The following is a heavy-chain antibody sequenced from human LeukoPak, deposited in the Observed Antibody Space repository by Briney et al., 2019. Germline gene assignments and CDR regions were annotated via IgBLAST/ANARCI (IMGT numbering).Heavy chain of an antibody. J-gene: IGHJ4*02. CDR2: IIPILGIA. V-gene: IGHV1-69*04. D-gene: IGHD1-26*01. CDR3: ARDMGPKRGFDY. Sequence: SVKVSCKASGGTFSSYAISWVRQAPGQGLEWMGRIIPILGIANYAQKFQGRVTITADKSTSTAYMELSSLRSEDTAVYYCARDMGPKRGFDYWGQGTLVTVSS. CDR1: GGTFSSYA.